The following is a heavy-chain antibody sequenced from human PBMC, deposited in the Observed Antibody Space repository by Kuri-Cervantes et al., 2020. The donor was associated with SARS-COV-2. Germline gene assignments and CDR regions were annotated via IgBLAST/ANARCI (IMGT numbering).Heavy chain of an antibody. D-gene: IGHD7-27*01. V-gene: IGHV3-9*01. J-gene: IGHJ4*02. Sequence: GGSLRLSCAASGFTFDDYAMHWVRQAPGKGLEWVSGISWNSGSIGYADSVKGRFTISRDNAKNSLYLQMNSLRAEDTAVCYCARPNWGLDYWGQGTLVTVSS. CDR3: ARPNWGLDY. CDR1: GFTFDDYA. CDR2: ISWNSGSI.